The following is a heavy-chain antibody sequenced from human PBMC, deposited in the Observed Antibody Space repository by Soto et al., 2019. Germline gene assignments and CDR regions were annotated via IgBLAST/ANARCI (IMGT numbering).Heavy chain of an antibody. CDR1: GFTFSSYS. D-gene: IGHD3-22*01. CDR3: ARDKFPRDSSGYPYTSDY. Sequence: GGSLRLSXAASGFTFSSYSMNWVRQAPGKGLEWVSSISSSSSYIYYADSVKGRFTISRDNAKNSLYLQMNSLRAEDTAVYYCARDKFPRDSSGYPYTSDYWGQGTLVTVSS. CDR2: ISSSSSYI. J-gene: IGHJ4*02. V-gene: IGHV3-21*01.